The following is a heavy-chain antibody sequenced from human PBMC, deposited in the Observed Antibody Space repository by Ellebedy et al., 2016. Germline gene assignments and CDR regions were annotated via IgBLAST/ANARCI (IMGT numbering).Heavy chain of an antibody. Sequence: SETLSLTXTVSGGSVDTYYWTWIRQSPGKGLEWIGYVLYGGSTKYNPSLRSRVTISLDTSRNQFSLKVTSVAAADTAVYYCARDVSLYSSSPSFDSWGQGTLVTVSS. CDR3: ARDVSLYSSSPSFDS. D-gene: IGHD6-6*01. V-gene: IGHV4-59*02. CDR1: GGSVDTYY. J-gene: IGHJ4*02. CDR2: VLYGGST.